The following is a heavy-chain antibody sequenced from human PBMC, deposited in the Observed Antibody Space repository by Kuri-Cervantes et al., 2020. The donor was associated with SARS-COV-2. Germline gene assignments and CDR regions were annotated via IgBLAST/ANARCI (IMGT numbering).Heavy chain of an antibody. CDR1: GVSFSGYY. D-gene: IGHD3-22*01. Sequence: LRLSCAAYGVSFSGYYWSWVRQPPGKGLEWIGEINHSGSTNYNPSLKSRVTISVDSSKNQFSLKLSSVTAADTAVYYCARVAAYYDSSGYYLSYYYYYMDVWGKGTTVTVSS. CDR2: INHSGST. V-gene: IGHV4-34*01. J-gene: IGHJ6*03. CDR3: ARVAAYYDSSGYYLSYYYYYMDV.